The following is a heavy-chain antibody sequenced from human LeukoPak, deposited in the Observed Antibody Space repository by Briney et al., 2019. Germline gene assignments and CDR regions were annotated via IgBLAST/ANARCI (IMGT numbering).Heavy chain of an antibody. Sequence: PGGSLRLSCAASGFTFSSYAMHWVRQAPGKGLEYVSAISSNGGSTYYANSVKGRFTISRDNSKNTLYLQMGSLRAEDMAVYYCARALSGQHGNDYWGQGTLVTVSS. V-gene: IGHV3-64*01. CDR3: ARALSGQHGNDY. J-gene: IGHJ4*02. D-gene: IGHD3-10*01. CDR1: GFTFSSYA. CDR2: ISSNGGST.